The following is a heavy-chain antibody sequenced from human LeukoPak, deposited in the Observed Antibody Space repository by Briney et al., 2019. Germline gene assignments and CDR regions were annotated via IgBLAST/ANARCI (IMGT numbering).Heavy chain of an antibody. CDR3: ARVLYYDFWSGYSRQPYYFDY. CDR1: GGTFSSYA. CDR2: ISAYNGNT. Sequence: AASVKVSCKASGGTFSSYAISWVRQAPGQGLEWMGWISAYNGNTNYAQKLQGRVTMTTDTSTSTAYMELRSLRSDDTAVYYCARVLYYDFWSGYSRQPYYFDYWGQGTLVTVSS. J-gene: IGHJ4*02. V-gene: IGHV1-18*01. D-gene: IGHD3-3*01.